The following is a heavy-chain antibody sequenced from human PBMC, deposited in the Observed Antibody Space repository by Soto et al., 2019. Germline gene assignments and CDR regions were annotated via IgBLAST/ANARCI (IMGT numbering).Heavy chain of an antibody. CDR1: VYTFTSYG. J-gene: IGHJ6*02. CDR3: IFGVVIPTYYYGMDV. D-gene: IGHD3-3*01. V-gene: IGHV1-18*04. CDR2: ISAYNGNT. Sequence: XSVKVSCKASVYTFTSYGISWVRQAPGQGLEWMGWISAYNGNTNYAQKLQGRVTMTTDTSTSTAYMELRSLRSDDTASRITIFGVVIPTYYYGMDVWGQGTTVTVSS.